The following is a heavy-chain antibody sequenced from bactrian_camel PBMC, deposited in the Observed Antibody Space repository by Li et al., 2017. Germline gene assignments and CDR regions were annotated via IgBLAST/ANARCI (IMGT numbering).Heavy chain of an antibody. CDR1: GYTLPMN. D-gene: IGHD2*01. CDR3: AARGPYCYTKLTVRDFTY. CDR2: HYTGTATT. Sequence: HVQLVESGGGSVQAGGSLRLSCVASGYTLPMNMGWFRQAPGKERVAVAAHYTGTATTYVADSVKGRFAISEDSAKNTLYLQMNSLKPEDTAMYYCAARGPYCYTKLTVRDFTYWGQGTQVTVS. V-gene: IGHV3S54*01. J-gene: IGHJ6*01.